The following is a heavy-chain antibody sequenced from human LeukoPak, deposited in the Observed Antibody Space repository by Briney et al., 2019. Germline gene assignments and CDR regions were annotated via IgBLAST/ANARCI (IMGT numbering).Heavy chain of an antibody. CDR2: ISTSSGYI. CDR1: GFTFSRYS. CDR3: ARGSSNSGSYYDYFDY. V-gene: IGHV3-21*01. J-gene: IGHJ4*02. D-gene: IGHD1-26*01. Sequence: GGSLRLSCAAAGFTFSRYSMIWVRQAPGKGLEWVSSISTSSGYIYYADSVKGRFTISRDNARNLLFLQLDSLRAEDTAVYYCARGSSNSGSYYDYFDYWGQGALVTVSS.